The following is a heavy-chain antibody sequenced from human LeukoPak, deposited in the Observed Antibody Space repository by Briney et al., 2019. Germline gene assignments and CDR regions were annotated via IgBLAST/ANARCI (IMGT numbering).Heavy chain of an antibody. CDR1: GGSFSGYY. CDR3: AGWDYDTYYYMDV. Sequence: PSETLSLTCAVYGGSFSGYYWSWIRQPPGKGLEWIGEINHSGSTNYNPSLKSRVTISVDTSKNQFSLKLSAVTAADTAVYYCAGWDYDTYYYMDVWGKGTTVTVSS. CDR2: INHSGST. D-gene: IGHD3-9*01. V-gene: IGHV4-34*01. J-gene: IGHJ6*03.